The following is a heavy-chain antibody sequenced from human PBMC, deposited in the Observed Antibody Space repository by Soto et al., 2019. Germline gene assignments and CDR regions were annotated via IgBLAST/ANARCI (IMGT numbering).Heavy chain of an antibody. CDR1: GGTFSSYA. V-gene: IGHV1-69*06. D-gene: IGHD2-21*02. CDR2: IIPIFGTA. J-gene: IGHJ6*02. Sequence: QVQLVQSGAEVKKPGSSVKVSCKASGGTFSSYAISWVRQAPGQGLEWMGGIIPIFGTANYAQKFQGRVTITTDKSTSTAYMELSSLRSGDTAVYYCARDPDPPGGVTAGGDYYGMDVWGQGTTVTVSS. CDR3: ARDPDPPGGVTAGGDYYGMDV.